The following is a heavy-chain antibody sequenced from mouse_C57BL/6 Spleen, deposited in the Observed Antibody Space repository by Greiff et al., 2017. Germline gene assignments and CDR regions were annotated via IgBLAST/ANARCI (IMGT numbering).Heavy chain of an antibody. CDR1: GYTFTSYW. J-gene: IGHJ4*01. V-gene: IGHV1-50*01. CDR3: ARGGYQENAMDY. CDR2: IDPSDSYT. Sequence: QVQLQQPGAELVKPGASVKLSCKASGYTFTSYWMQWVKQRPGQGLEWIGEIDPSDSYTNYNQKFKGKATLTVDTSSSTAYMQLSSLTSEDSAVYYCARGGYQENAMDYWGQGTSVTVSS. D-gene: IGHD2-2*01.